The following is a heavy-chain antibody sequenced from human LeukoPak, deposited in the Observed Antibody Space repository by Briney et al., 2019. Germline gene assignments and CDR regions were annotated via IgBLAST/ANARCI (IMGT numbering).Heavy chain of an antibody. D-gene: IGHD1-26*01. Sequence: GRSLRLSCAASGFIFSSYAMHWVRQAPGKGLEWVAVISYDGSNKYYADSVKGRFTISRDNSKNTLYLQMNSLRAEDTAVYYCARDGGVGATVGVDAFDIWGQGTMVTVSS. CDR1: GFIFSSYA. J-gene: IGHJ3*02. CDR2: ISYDGSNK. V-gene: IGHV3-30-3*01. CDR3: ARDGGVGATVGVDAFDI.